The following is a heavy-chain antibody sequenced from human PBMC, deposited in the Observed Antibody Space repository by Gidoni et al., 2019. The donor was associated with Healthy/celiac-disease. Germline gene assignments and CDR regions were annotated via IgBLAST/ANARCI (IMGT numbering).Heavy chain of an antibody. V-gene: IGHV3-53*01. D-gene: IGHD2-15*01. CDR2: IYSGGST. CDR1: GFTFSSNY. CDR3: ARVRQYCSGGSCYSAVGYFQH. J-gene: IGHJ1*01. Sequence: EVQLVESGGGLIQPGGSLSLSCSASGFTFSSNYMSWVRQDPGKGLEWVSVIYSGGSTYYADSVKGRFTISRDNSKNTLYLQMNSLRAEDTAVYYCARVRQYCSGGSCYSAVGYFQHWGQGTLVTVSS.